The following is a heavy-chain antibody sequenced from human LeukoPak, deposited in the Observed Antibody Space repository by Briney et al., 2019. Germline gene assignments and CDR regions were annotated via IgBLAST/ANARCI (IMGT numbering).Heavy chain of an antibody. CDR3: ARDAATIILDH. CDR1: GYTFTTYS. Sequence: GASVKVSCKASGYTFTTYSMNWLRQAPGQGLEWMGWINANTGNPTYAQGFTGRFVFSLDTSVSTAYLQISSLKAEDTAVYYCARDAATIILDHWGQGTLVTVSS. V-gene: IGHV7-4-1*02. CDR2: INANTGNP. D-gene: IGHD5-24*01. J-gene: IGHJ4*02.